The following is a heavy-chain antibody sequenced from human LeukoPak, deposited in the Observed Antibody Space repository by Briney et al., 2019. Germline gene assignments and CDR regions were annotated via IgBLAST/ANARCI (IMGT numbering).Heavy chain of an antibody. V-gene: IGHV3-9*01. CDR3: AKNGDRGAYCTGGTCYPYFYYYMDV. CDR2: ISWNSGSI. D-gene: IGHD2-15*01. CDR1: GFTFDDYA. J-gene: IGHJ6*03. Sequence: PGRSLRLSCAASGFTFDDYAMHWVRQAPGKGLEWVSGISWNSGSIGYADSVKGRFTISRGNSKNTLYLQMNSLRAEDTAIYYCAKNGDRGAYCTGGTCYPYFYYYMDVWGKGTTVTI.